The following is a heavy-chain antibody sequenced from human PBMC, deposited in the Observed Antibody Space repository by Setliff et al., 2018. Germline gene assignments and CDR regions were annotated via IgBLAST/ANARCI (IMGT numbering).Heavy chain of an antibody. Sequence: TSETLSLTCAASGGTFSDYYWTWIRQPPGKGLEWIGEINHSGSTNYNPSLKSRVSISVDTSKNQFSLKLSSVTAADTAVYYCARMSGFQYIDVWDKGTTVTVSS. V-gene: IGHV4-34*01. CDR2: INHSGST. J-gene: IGHJ6*03. CDR1: GGTFSDYY. D-gene: IGHD3-3*01. CDR3: ARMSGFQYIDV.